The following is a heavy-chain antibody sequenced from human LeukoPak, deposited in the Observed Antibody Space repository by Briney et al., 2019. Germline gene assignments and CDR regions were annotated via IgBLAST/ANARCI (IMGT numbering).Heavy chain of an antibody. CDR2: ISAYNGNT. CDR3: ARWTPSLGDSSGYYYVGYFQH. V-gene: IGHV1-18*04. D-gene: IGHD3-22*01. Sequence: ASVKVSCKASGYTFTSYGISWVRQAPGRGLEWMGWISAYNGNTNYAQKLQGRVTMTTDTSTSTAYMELSSLRSEDTAVYYCARWTPSLGDSSGYYYVGYFQHWGQGTLVTVSS. CDR1: GYTFTSYG. J-gene: IGHJ1*01.